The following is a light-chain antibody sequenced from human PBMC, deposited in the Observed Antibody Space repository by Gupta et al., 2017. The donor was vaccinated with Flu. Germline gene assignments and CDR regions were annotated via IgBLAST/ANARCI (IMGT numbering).Light chain of an antibody. V-gene: IGLV1-51*02. J-gene: IGLJ3*02. CDR2: ENN. CDR3: GTWDSSLSAWV. CDR1: SSNIQNNY. Sequence: SSNIQNNYVSWYQQLPGTAPELLIYENNKRPSGIPDRFSGSKSDTSATLGITGLQTGDEADYYCGTWDSSLSAWVFGGGTKLTVL.